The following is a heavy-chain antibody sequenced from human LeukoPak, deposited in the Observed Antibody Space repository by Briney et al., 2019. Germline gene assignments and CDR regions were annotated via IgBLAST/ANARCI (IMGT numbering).Heavy chain of an antibody. J-gene: IGHJ3*02. D-gene: IGHD3-3*01. V-gene: IGHV4-39*01. CDR2: IYYSGST. CDR3: AITILPDYAFDI. Sequence: SETLSLTCTVSGGSISSSSYYWGWIRQPPGKGLEWIGSIYYSGSTYYNPSLKSRVTISVDTSKNQFSLKLSSVTAADTAVYYCAITILPDYAFDIWGQGTMVTVSS. CDR1: GGSISSSSYY.